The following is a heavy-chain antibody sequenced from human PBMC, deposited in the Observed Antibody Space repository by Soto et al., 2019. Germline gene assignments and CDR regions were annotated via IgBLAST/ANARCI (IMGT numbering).Heavy chain of an antibody. D-gene: IGHD3-10*01. V-gene: IGHV3-48*02. CDR2: ISRSSTGI. CDR3: ARAVTWGLDV. CDR1: GFTFSLYS. J-gene: IGHJ6*01. Sequence: EVQLVESWGGLVQPGGSRRLSCAASGFTFSLYSMSSVRQAPGKGLEWVSYISRSSTGIHYADSVKGRFTISRDDVTNSMHLQMNSLRDGDTAVYYCARAVTWGLDVWGQGTTVSISS.